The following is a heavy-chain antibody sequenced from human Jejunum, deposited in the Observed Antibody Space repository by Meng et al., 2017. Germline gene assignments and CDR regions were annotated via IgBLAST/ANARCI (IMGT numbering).Heavy chain of an antibody. CDR1: GFVFSDSG. J-gene: IGHJ4*02. CDR2: IWYDGTKK. V-gene: IGHV3-33*01. CDR3: ARGTHYSDYVLDH. Sequence: VVLVECGGGVVQSGKSLGLSGAASGFVFSDSGMHWVRQPPGKGLEWVAMIWYDGTKKYYTESLKGRFTISRDNSKNTVSLEMDSLRAEDTAIYYCARGTHYSDYVLDHWGQGTLVTVSS. D-gene: IGHD4-11*01.